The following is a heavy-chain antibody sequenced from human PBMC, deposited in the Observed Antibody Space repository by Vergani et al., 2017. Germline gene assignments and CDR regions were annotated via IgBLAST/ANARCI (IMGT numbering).Heavy chain of an antibody. V-gene: IGHV1-3*01. D-gene: IGHD3-16*02. CDR2: FNAGNGNT. CDR1: GYTFTSYA. CDR3: AREGFYDCVWGSYRLRGGYCFDY. J-gene: IGHJ4*02. Sequence: QVQLVQSGAEVKKPGASVKVSCKASGYTFTSYAMHWVRQAPGQRLEWMGWFNAGNGNTKYSQKFQARVTITRDTSASTAYMELSSLRSEDTAVYYCAREGFYDCVWGSYRLRGGYCFDYWGQGTLVTVSS.